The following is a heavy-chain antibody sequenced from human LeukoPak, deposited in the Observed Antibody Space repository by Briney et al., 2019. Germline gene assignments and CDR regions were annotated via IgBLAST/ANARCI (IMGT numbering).Heavy chain of an antibody. CDR2: IKQDGSEK. J-gene: IGHJ5*02. V-gene: IGHV3-7*01. CDR3: AREGRPYCSGISCYGGFDP. D-gene: IGHD2-2*01. CDR1: GFTFSSYW. Sequence: GGSLRLSCAASGFTFSSYWMNWVRQAPGKGLEWVANIKQDGSEKYYVDSVKGRFTISRDNAKSSLLLQMNSLRAEDTAVYYCAREGRPYCSGISCYGGFDPWGQGTLVTVSS.